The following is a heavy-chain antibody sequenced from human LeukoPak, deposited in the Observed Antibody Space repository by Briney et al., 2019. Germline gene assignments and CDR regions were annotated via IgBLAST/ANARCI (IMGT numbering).Heavy chain of an antibody. CDR1: GGTFSSYA. V-gene: IGHV1-69*05. Sequence: ASVKVSCKASGGTFSSYAISWVRQAPGQGLEWMGGIIPIFGTANYAQKFQGRVTITTDESTSTAYMELSSLRSEDTAVYYCARVDYDSSGYFPPHYFDYWGQGTLVTVSS. CDR3: ARVDYDSSGYFPPHYFDY. D-gene: IGHD3-22*01. J-gene: IGHJ4*02. CDR2: IIPIFGTA.